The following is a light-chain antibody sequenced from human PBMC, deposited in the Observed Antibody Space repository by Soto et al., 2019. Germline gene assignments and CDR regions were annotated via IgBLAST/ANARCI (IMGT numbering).Light chain of an antibody. CDR1: SGHSSLI. CDR2: LEGDGSY. CDR3: ETWDDNTWV. Sequence: QLVLTQSSSASASLGSSVKLTCTLSSGHSSLIIAWHQQQPGKAPRFLMKLEGDGSYDKGSGVPDRFSGSSSGADRYLTISNLQFEDEADYYCETWDDNTWVFGGGTKVTVL. J-gene: IGLJ3*02. V-gene: IGLV4-60*02.